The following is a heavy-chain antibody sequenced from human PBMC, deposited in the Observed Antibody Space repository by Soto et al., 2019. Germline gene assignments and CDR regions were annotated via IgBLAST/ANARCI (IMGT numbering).Heavy chain of an antibody. Sequence: SETLSLTCTVSGGSISSYYWSWIRQPPGKGLEWIGYIYYSGSTNYNPSLKSRVTISVDTSKNQFSLKLSSVTAADTAVYYCARGNPSGYDFDYWGQGTLVTVSS. D-gene: IGHD5-12*01. CDR1: GGSISSYY. CDR3: ARGNPSGYDFDY. V-gene: IGHV4-59*01. CDR2: IYYSGST. J-gene: IGHJ4*02.